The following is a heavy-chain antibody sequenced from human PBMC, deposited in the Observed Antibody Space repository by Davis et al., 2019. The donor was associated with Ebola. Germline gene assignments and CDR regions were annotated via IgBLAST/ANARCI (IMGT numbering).Heavy chain of an antibody. CDR2: ISYDGSNK. CDR3: ARATVLDY. D-gene: IGHD1-1*01. J-gene: IGHJ4*02. V-gene: IGHV3-30*04. CDR1: GFTFSSYA. Sequence: GESLKISCAASGFTFSSYAMHWVRQAPGKGLEWVAVISYDGSNKYYADSVKGRFTISRDNSKNTLYLQMNSLRAEDMAVYYCARATVLDYWGQGTLVTVSS.